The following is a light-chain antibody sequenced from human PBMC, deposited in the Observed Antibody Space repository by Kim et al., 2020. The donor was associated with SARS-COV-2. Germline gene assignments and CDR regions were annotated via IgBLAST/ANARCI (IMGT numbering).Light chain of an antibody. Sequence: DIQMTQSPSSLSASVGDRVTVTCRASQSISTYLNWYQQKPGNAPNLLIYAASTLQSGVPSRFSGSGSGTDFTLTISSLQPEDFATYYCHQTSNPPITFGQGTRLEIK. CDR2: AAS. J-gene: IGKJ5*01. CDR1: QSISTY. CDR3: HQTSNPPIT. V-gene: IGKV1-39*01.